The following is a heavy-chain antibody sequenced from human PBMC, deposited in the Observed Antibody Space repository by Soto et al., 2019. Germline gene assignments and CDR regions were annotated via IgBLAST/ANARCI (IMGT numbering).Heavy chain of an antibody. CDR2: IITISGAA. D-gene: IGHD1-7*01. J-gene: IGHJ4*02. V-gene: IGHV1-69*06. CDR1: GGTFSNYV. CDR3: ARDMTRTVVPYFDF. Sequence: QVQLVQSGTEVKKPGSSVKVSCKASGGTFSNYVVNWARQAPGQGLEWMGRIITISGAANYAQKLQGRVTFTADKATSTSYMELSSLRSEDTAVYYCARDMTRTVVPYFDFWGQGTLVTVSS.